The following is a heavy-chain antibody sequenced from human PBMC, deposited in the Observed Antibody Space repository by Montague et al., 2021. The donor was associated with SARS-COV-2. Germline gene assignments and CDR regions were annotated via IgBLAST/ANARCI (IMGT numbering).Heavy chain of an antibody. D-gene: IGHD6-19*01. Sequence: CAISGDSVSSSTVAWNWLRQSPSRGLEWLGRTYFRSSFYNDYALSVKSRLNIQPDSAKNQFSLQLTSVTPEDTAIYYCARQDTNGWLTFDYWGQGILVTVSS. J-gene: IGHJ4*02. CDR3: ARQDTNGWLTFDY. V-gene: IGHV6-1*01. CDR2: TYFRSSFYN. CDR1: GDSVSSSTVA.